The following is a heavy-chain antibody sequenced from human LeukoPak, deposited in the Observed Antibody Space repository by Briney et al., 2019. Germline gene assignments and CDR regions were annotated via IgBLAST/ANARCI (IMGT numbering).Heavy chain of an antibody. CDR1: GFTFSTYS. CDR3: ARDTYYYDSSDTDY. D-gene: IGHD3-22*01. J-gene: IGHJ4*02. V-gene: IGHV3-21*01. Sequence: PGGSLRLSCAASGFTFSTYSMNWVRQAPGKGLEWVSSISSSSSYIYYADSVKGRFTISRDNAKNSLYLHMNSLRAEDTAVYYCARDTYYYDSSDTDYWGQGTLVTVSS. CDR2: ISSSSSYI.